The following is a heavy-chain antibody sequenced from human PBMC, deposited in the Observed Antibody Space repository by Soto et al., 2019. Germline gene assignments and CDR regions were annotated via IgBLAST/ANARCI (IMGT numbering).Heavy chain of an antibody. CDR1: GFTFSSYS. V-gene: IGHV3-21*01. CDR2: ISSSSSYI. CDR3: ARAAGIEAAVPNMDV. J-gene: IGHJ6*02. Sequence: GGSLRLSCAASGFTFSSYSMNWVRQAPGKGLEWVSSISSSSSYIYYADSVKGRFTISRDNAKNSLYLQMNSLRAEDTAVYYCARAAGIEAAVPNMDVWGQGTTVTVSS. D-gene: IGHD6-13*01.